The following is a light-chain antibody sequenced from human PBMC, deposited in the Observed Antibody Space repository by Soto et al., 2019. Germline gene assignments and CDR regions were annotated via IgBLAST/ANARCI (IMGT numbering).Light chain of an antibody. CDR3: QQLQRTPFT. Sequence: QLTQSPSSLSASVGDRVTITCRASQDVSRYLAWNQQKAGKAPKLLIYGASTLQSGVPSRFSGFGSGTEFTLTISSLQPEDFATYHCQQLQRTPFTFGPGTTVDV. CDR1: QDVSRY. J-gene: IGKJ3*01. CDR2: GAS. V-gene: IGKV1-9*01.